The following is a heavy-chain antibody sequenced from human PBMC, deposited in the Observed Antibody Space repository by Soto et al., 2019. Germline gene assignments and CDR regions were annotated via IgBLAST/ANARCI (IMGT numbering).Heavy chain of an antibody. CDR3: ARDDHPSGVVTAIRRVFWYFDL. V-gene: IGHV3-30-3*01. Sequence: QVQLVESGGGVVQPGRSLILSCAASGFTFSSYAMHWVRQAPGKGLEWVAVISYDGSNKYYADSVKGRFTISRDNSKNTLYLQMNSLRAEDTAVYYCARDDHPSGVVTAIRRVFWYFDLWGRGTLVTVS. CDR1: GFTFSSYA. CDR2: ISYDGSNK. D-gene: IGHD2-21*02. J-gene: IGHJ2*01.